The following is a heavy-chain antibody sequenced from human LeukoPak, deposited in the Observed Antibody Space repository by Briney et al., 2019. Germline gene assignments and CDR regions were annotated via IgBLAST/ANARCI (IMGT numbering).Heavy chain of an antibody. V-gene: IGHV3-15*01. CDR2: IKPKTDGETT. CDR3: IPPLPYSAK. CDR1: GSTFSSYA. J-gene: IGHJ4*02. D-gene: IGHD2-21*01. Sequence: GGSLRLSCAASGSTFSSYAMSWVRQAPGKGLEWVGRIKPKTDGETTEYAAPVKDRFSISRDDSKSMMYLQMNSLKTEDTAVYYFIPPLPYSAKGGQGTLVTVSS.